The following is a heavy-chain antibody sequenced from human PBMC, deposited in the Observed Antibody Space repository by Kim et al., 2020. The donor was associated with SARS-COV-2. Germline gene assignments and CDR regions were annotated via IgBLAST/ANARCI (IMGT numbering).Heavy chain of an antibody. J-gene: IGHJ4*02. CDR1: GFTFSSHA. CDR2: ISYDGSDI. Sequence: GGSLRLSCAASGFTFSSHALHWVCQAPGKGLEWVAVISYDGSDIHYTDSVKGRFTISRDNSKNTLFLQMNSLRAEDTAVYFCASWNGVSGNWYDPFDNWGQGTLVTVSS. D-gene: IGHD1-1*01. V-gene: IGHV3-30*04. CDR3: ASWNGVSGNWYDPFDN.